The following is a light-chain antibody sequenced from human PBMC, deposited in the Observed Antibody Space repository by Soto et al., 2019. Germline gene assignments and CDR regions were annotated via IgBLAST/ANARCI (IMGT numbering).Light chain of an antibody. Sequence: EIVMTQSPATLSVSPGERATLSCRASQSVCSNLAWYHKKPGQAPSLLIFGESSRATVVPARFIGSGSGTEFTFTISSLQSEDFAVYYCLQYHYWWTFGQGTKVDIK. J-gene: IGKJ1*01. CDR2: GES. V-gene: IGKV3-15*01. CDR1: QSVCSN. CDR3: LQYHYWWT.